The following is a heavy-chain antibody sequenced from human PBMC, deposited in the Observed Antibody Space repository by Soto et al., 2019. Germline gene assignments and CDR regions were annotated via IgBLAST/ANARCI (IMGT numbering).Heavy chain of an antibody. V-gene: IGHV3-48*01. J-gene: IGHJ4*02. CDR3: AKPGYCYSGACYSDY. CDR1: GFTFSGYN. D-gene: IGHD2-15*01. Sequence: GGSLRLSCVASGFTFSGYNMNWFRQAPGKGLEWVSYITSSGGTIYYADSVKGRFTISRDNGRNSLYLQINSLRVEDTAVYYCAKPGYCYSGACYSDYWGQGALVTVSS. CDR2: ITSSGGTI.